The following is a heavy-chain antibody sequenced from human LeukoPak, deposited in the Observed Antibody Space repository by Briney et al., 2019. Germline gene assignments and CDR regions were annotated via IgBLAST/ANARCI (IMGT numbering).Heavy chain of an antibody. CDR1: GGTFSSYA. J-gene: IGHJ3*02. CDR2: IIPIFGTA. CDR3: AGDRHSSSWPNDAFDI. Sequence: SVKVSCKASGGTFSSYAISWVRQAPGQGLEWMGGIIPIFGTANYAQKFQGRVTITADESTSTAYLELSSLRSEDTAVYYCAGDRHSSSWPNDAFDIWGQGTMVTVSS. D-gene: IGHD6-13*01. V-gene: IGHV1-69*13.